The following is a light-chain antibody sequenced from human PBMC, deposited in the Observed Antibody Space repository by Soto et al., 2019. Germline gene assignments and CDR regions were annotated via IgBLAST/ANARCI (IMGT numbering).Light chain of an antibody. CDR1: QSVSSN. Sequence: IEMTQSPATLSVSPGERATLSCRASQSVSSNLAWYQQKPGQAPRLLIYGASTRDTGMPVRFSGSGSGTEFTYTISSLQSEDFAVYYCQQYNKWPPRKFGPGTKLEIK. J-gene: IGKJ1*01. CDR2: GAS. CDR3: QQYNKWPPRK. V-gene: IGKV3-15*01.